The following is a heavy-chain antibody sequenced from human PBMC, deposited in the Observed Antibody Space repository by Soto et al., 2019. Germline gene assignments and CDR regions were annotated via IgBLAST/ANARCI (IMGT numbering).Heavy chain of an antibody. CDR1: GGSISSSSYY. V-gene: IGHV4-39*07. D-gene: IGHD6-6*01. J-gene: IGHJ5*02. CDR3: ARDIKGSSSVPNWFDP. Sequence: SGTLSLTCTVSGGSISSSSYYWGWIRQPPGKGLEWIGSIYYSGSTYYNPSLKSRVTISVDTSKNQFSLKLSSVTAADTAVYYCARDIKGSSSVPNWFDPWGQGTLVTVSS. CDR2: IYYSGST.